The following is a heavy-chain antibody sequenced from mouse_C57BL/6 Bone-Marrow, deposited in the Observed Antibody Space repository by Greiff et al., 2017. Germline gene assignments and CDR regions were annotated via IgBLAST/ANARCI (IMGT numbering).Heavy chain of an antibody. Sequence: VQLQQPGAELVKPGASVKMSCKASGYTFTSYWITWVKQRPGQGLEWIGDIYPGSGSTNYNEKFKSKATLTVDTSSSTAYMQLSSLTSEDSAVYYCASGSSYHWYFDVWGTGTTVTVSS. J-gene: IGHJ1*03. CDR3: ASGSSYHWYFDV. CDR1: GYTFTSYW. V-gene: IGHV1-55*01. CDR2: IYPGSGST. D-gene: IGHD1-1*01.